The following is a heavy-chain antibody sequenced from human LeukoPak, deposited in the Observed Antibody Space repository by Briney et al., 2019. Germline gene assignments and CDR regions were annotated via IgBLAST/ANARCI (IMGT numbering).Heavy chain of an antibody. D-gene: IGHD6-19*01. Sequence: ASVKVSCKASGYTFTSYGISWVRQAPGQGLEWMGWISAYNGNTNYAQKLHGRVTMTTDTSTRTAYLELRSLRSDDTAVYYCAAIVNSGWYRYFDYWGQGTLVTVSS. V-gene: IGHV1-18*01. CDR1: GYTFTSYG. CDR2: ISAYNGNT. CDR3: AAIVNSGWYRYFDY. J-gene: IGHJ4*02.